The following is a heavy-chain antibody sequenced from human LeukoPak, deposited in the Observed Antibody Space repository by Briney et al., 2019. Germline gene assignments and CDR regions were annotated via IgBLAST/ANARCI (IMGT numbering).Heavy chain of an antibody. V-gene: IGHV3-21*01. CDR2: ISSSSSYI. CDR3: ARGAFGVQ. Sequence: GGSLRLSCAASGFTFSSYSMNWVRQAPGKGLEWVSFISSSSSYIYHADSVKGRFTIPRDNAKNSLYLQMNSLRAEDTAVYYCARGAFGVQWGQGTLVTVSS. CDR1: GFTFSSYS. D-gene: IGHD3-16*01. J-gene: IGHJ4*02.